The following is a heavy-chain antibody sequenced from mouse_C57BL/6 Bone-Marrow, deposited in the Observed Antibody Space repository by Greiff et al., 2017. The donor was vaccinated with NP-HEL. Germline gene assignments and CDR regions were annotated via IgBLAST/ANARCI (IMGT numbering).Heavy chain of an antibody. CDR1: GYTFTSYG. J-gene: IGHJ2*01. V-gene: IGHV1-81*01. Sequence: LLESGAELARPGASVKLSCKASGYTFTSYGISWVKQRTGQGLEWIGEIYPRSGNTYYNEKFKGKATLTADKSSSTAYMELRSLTSEDSAVYFCARFYYYGRLYYFDYWGQGTTLTVSS. CDR2: IYPRSGNT. CDR3: ARFYYYGRLYYFDY. D-gene: IGHD1-1*01.